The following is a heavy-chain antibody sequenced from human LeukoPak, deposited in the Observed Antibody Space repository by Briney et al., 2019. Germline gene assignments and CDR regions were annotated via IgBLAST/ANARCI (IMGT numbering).Heavy chain of an antibody. CDR2: LYSDGTT. CDR1: GFAVNNRY. J-gene: IGHJ4*02. Sequence: PGGSLRLSCAVSGFAVNNRYMSWVRQAPGGGLEWVSVLYSDGTTYYADSVKGRFTISRDNSKNTLYLQMNSLRVEDTAVYYCARDYKGPLGAAAGGDWGQGTLVTVSS. CDR3: ARDYKGPLGAAAGGD. V-gene: IGHV3-53*05. D-gene: IGHD6-13*01.